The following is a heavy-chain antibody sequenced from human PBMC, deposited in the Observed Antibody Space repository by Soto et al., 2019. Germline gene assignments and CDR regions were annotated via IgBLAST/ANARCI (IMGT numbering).Heavy chain of an antibody. CDR2: IDVGSANA. CDR3: AADMGGYIYGLGTY. CDR1: GLTFSSSA. J-gene: IGHJ4*02. D-gene: IGHD5-18*01. V-gene: IGHV1-58*01. Sequence: QMQLVQSGPEVKKHGTSVKVSCKASGLTFSSSAGQWVRQAREHRLEWIGWIDVGSANANYAQMLRERVNISRDLSTSTAYMELSRLRPEDKAVYYCAADMGGYIYGLGTYWGQGTLVTVSS.